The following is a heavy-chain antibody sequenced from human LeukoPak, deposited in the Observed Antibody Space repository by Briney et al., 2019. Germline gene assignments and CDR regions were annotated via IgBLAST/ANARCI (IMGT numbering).Heavy chain of an antibody. V-gene: IGHV3-21*01. J-gene: IGHJ4*02. CDR3: VAAAADSYFDY. Sequence: SVKGRFTISRDNAKNSLYLQMNSLRAEDTAVYYCVAAAADSYFDYWGQGTLVTVSS. D-gene: IGHD6-13*01.